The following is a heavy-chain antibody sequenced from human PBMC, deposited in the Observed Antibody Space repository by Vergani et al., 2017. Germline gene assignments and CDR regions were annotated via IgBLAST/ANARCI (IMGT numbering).Heavy chain of an antibody. J-gene: IGHJ4*02. D-gene: IGHD6-19*01. CDR3: ATQWLVLDYLDY. CDR1: GFTFSSYA. V-gene: IGHV3-21*01. Sequence: EVQLLESGGGLVQPGGSLRLSCAASGFTFSSYAMNWVRQAPGKGLEWVSSISSSSSYIYYADSVKGRFTISRDNAKNSLYLQMNSLRAEDTAVYYCATQWLVLDYLDYWGQGTLVTVSS. CDR2: ISSSSSYI.